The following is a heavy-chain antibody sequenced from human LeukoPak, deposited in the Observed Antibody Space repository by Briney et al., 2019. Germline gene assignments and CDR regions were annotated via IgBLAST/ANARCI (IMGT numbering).Heavy chain of an antibody. Sequence: SETLSLTCTVSGGSISSYYWSWLRQPPGKGLEWIGYIYYSGSTNYNPSLKSRVTISVDTSKTQFSLKLSSVTAADTAVYYCARGPRGLGMAGTFDYWGQGTLVTVSS. D-gene: IGHD6-19*01. CDR3: ARGPRGLGMAGTFDY. CDR1: GGSISSYY. V-gene: IGHV4-59*12. J-gene: IGHJ4*02. CDR2: IYYSGST.